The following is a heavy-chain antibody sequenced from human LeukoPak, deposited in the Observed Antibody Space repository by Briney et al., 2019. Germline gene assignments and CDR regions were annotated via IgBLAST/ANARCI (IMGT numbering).Heavy chain of an antibody. CDR1: GGSIISYY. CDR3: ARDAIVLDY. D-gene: IGHD3-9*01. CDR2: IYYSGST. V-gene: IGHV4-59*01. J-gene: IGHJ4*02. Sequence: SETLSLTCTVFGGSIISYYGSSVRQPPGNGLEWIGYIYYSGSTNYNPSLKSRVTISVDTSKNQSSLKLSSVTAADTAVYYCARDAIVLDYWGQGTLVTVSS.